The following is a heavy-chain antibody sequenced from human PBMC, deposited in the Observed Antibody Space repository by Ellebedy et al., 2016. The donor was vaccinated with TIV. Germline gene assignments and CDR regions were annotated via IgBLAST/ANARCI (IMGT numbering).Heavy chain of an antibody. CDR3: ARGWYAEYFDY. CDR2: IYYSGST. Sequence: SETLSLTXTVSGGSISSGSYYWSWIRQHPGKGLEWIGYIYYSGSTNYNPSLKSRVTISVDTSKNQFSLKLSSVTAADTAVYYCARGWYAEYFDYWGQGTLVTVSS. V-gene: IGHV4-31*03. CDR1: GGSISSGSYY. D-gene: IGHD2-2*01. J-gene: IGHJ4*02.